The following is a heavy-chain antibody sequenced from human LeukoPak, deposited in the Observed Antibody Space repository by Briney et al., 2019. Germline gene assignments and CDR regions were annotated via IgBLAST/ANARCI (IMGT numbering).Heavy chain of an antibody. CDR2: IWYDGSNK. Sequence: PGGSLRLSCAASGFTFSSYWMSWVRQAPGKGLEWVAVIWYDGSNKYYADSVKGRFTISRDNSKNTLSLQMNSLRAEDTAVYYCAKDAAGSSSWANYWGQGALVTVSS. V-gene: IGHV3-33*06. D-gene: IGHD6-13*01. J-gene: IGHJ4*02. CDR3: AKDAAGSSSWANY. CDR1: GFTFSSYW.